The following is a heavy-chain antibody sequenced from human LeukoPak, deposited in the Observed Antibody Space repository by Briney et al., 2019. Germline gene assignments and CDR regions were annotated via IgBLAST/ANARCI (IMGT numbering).Heavy chain of an antibody. Sequence: PGGSLRLSCVVSGFSLSDYRMHWLAHGPGKGLVWVSRISPEGSGTTYGDSVKGRFTISRDSAKNTLYLQMNSLRAEDAAVYYCTRVLAGRSGLMDVWGRGTTVTVSS. J-gene: IGHJ6*02. CDR3: TRVLAGRSGLMDV. V-gene: IGHV3-74*01. D-gene: IGHD2-8*02. CDR1: GFSLSDYR. CDR2: ISPEGSGT.